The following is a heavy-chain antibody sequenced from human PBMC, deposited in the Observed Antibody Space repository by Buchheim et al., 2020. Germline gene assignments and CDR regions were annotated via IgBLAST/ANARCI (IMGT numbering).Heavy chain of an antibody. CDR3: ANKCSSTSCYTGVYMDV. D-gene: IGHD2-2*02. V-gene: IGHV3-23*01. J-gene: IGHJ6*03. CDR1: GFTLSSYA. Sequence: EVQLLESGGALVQPGGSLRLSCAASGFTLSSYAMSWVRQAPGKGLEWVSSISRSGGSTYYAASVKGRFIISRDNSKNTLYLQMNSLRAEDTAVYYCANKCSSTSCYTGVYMDVWGKGTT. CDR2: ISRSGGST.